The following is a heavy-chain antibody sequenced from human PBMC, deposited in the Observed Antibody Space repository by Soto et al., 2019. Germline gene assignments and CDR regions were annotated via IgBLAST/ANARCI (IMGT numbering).Heavy chain of an antibody. Sequence: GGSLRLSCAASGFTFSSYSMNWVRQAPGKGLEWVSSISSSSSYIYYADSVKGRFTISRDNAKNSLYLQMNSLRAEDTAVYYCARAPVTTDYGMNVWGQGTTVTVSS. V-gene: IGHV3-21*01. D-gene: IGHD1-1*01. J-gene: IGHJ6*02. CDR3: ARAPVTTDYGMNV. CDR1: GFTFSSYS. CDR2: ISSSSSYI.